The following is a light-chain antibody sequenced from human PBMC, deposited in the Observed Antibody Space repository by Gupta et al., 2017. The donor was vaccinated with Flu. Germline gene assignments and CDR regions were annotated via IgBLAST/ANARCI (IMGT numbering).Light chain of an antibody. V-gene: IGLV1-47*02. CDR2: GSK. Sequence: RVTISCSGGASNIGSNFVYWYQQLPGTAPKLLIYGSKQRPSGVPDRFSGSKSGTSASLDISGLRSDDEADYYWAAWDDSLSGQLFGGGTKVTVL. J-gene: IGLJ3*02. CDR1: ASNIGSNF. CDR3: AAWDDSLSGQL.